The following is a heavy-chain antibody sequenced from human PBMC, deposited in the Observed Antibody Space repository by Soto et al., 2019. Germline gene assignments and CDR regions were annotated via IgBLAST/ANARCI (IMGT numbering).Heavy chain of an antibody. D-gene: IGHD3-10*01. J-gene: IGHJ5*02. V-gene: IGHV4-34*01. CDR1: GGSFSGYY. CDR2: INHSGST. Sequence: QVQLQQWGAGLLKPSETLSLTCAVYGGSFSGYYWSWIRQPPGKGLEWIGEINHSGSTNYNPSLKSRVTISVDTSKNQFSLKLSSVTAADTAVYYCARGLRPMVRGVIPFDPWGQGTLVTVSS. CDR3: ARGLRPMVRGVIPFDP.